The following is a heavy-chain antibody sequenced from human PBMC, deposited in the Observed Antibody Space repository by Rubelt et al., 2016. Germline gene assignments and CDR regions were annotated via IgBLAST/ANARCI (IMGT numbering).Heavy chain of an antibody. CDR2: INPSGGST. J-gene: IGHJ6*02. Sequence: QVQLVQSGAEVKKPGASVKVSCKASGYTFTSYYMHWVRQAPGQGLEWMGIINPSGGSTSYAQKFQGRVTLPRDTYTSTGYMEVSSLRSGETAVYYGAIDRPTYGDYGGYYYGMDVWGQGTTVTVSS. V-gene: IGHV1-46*01. CDR3: AIDRPTYGDYGGYYYGMDV. CDR1: GYTFTSYY. D-gene: IGHD4-17*01.